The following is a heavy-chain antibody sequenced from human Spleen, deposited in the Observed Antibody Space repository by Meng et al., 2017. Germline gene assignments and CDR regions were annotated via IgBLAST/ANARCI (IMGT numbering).Heavy chain of an antibody. CDR3: ARGPTTMAHDFDY. Sequence: QVQLQQWGAGLLKPSETLSLSCVVSGGSFSDYYGSWIRQPPGKGLEWIGEINHSGSTNYNPSLERRATISVDTSQNNLSLKLSSVTAADSAVYYCARGPTTMAHDFDYWGQGTLVTVSS. V-gene: IGHV4-34*01. J-gene: IGHJ4*02. D-gene: IGHD4-11*01. CDR1: GGSFSDYY. CDR2: INHSGST.